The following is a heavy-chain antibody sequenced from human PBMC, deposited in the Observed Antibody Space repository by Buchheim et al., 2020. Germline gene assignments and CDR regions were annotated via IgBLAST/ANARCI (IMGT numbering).Heavy chain of an antibody. CDR1: GFTFASYA. V-gene: IGHV3-23*01. Sequence: EVQLLESGGKLVQPGGSLRLSCSASGFTFASYAMSWVRQVPGKGLEWVSSITASGAGTHNADSVKGRFTISRGNFKKTVYIQMNSLTGEDTAIYYCAKHSSSHYFYYYMDVWGTGTT. J-gene: IGHJ6*03. D-gene: IGHD6-13*01. CDR3: AKHSSSHYFYYYMDV. CDR2: ITASGAGT.